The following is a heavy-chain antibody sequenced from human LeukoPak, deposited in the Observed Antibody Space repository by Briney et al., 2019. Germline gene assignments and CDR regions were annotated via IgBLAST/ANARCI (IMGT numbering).Heavy chain of an antibody. D-gene: IGHD3-9*01. CDR2: ITGSGGNT. CDR1: GFTFSNYA. J-gene: IGHJ4*02. V-gene: IGHV3-23*01. Sequence: GASLTLSCAASGFTFSNYAMSWVRQAPGKGLEWVSAITGSGGNTYYADSVKGRFTISRDNSKNTVFLQMNSLRAEDTAVYYCAKWGDYDVLTGYYVSDYWGQGTLVTVSS. CDR3: AKWGDYDVLTGYYVSDY.